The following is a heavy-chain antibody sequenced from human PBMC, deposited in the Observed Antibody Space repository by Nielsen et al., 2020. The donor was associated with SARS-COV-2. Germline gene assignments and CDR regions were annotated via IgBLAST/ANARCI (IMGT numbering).Heavy chain of an antibody. CDR3: ARSRGCSATSCFFDY. CDR2: INSDGSST. D-gene: IGHD2-2*01. Sequence: GGSLRLSCAASAFTFSTYWMHWVRQAPGKGLVWVSRINSDGSSTSYADSVKGRFTISRDNAKNTLYLQMNSLRAEDTAVYYCARSRGCSATSCFFDYWGQGALVTVSS. V-gene: IGHV3-74*01. CDR1: AFTFSTYW. J-gene: IGHJ4*02.